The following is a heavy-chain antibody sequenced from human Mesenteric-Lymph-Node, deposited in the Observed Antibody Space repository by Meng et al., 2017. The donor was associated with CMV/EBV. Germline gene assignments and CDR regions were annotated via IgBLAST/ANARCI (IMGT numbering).Heavy chain of an antibody. CDR1: GEPFSGYY. J-gene: IGHJ4*02. CDR3: ARGPFGRDYFFEY. V-gene: IGHV4-34*01. CDR2: IDDTGDT. D-gene: IGHD3-16*01. Sequence: SETLSLTCAVYGEPFSGYYGSWIRQSPGKGLEWIEEIDDTGDTNYNASLKSRVTISVDTSKNQFSLKLSSVTAADTAVYYCARGPFGRDYFFEYWGQGTLVTVSS.